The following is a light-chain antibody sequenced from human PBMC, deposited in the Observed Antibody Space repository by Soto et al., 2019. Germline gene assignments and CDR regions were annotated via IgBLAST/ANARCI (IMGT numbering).Light chain of an antibody. CDR1: DIEGRV. CDR3: QVWDTSPDHVI. Sequence: SYELTQAPSMSVAPGQTATITCEGNDIEGRVVHWYQQEPGQAPVLVVFDDSVRPSGIPERFSGASSGNTATLTITRVEAGDEADYYRQVWDTSPDHVIFGGGTQLTVL. V-gene: IGLV3-21*02. J-gene: IGLJ2*01. CDR2: DDS.